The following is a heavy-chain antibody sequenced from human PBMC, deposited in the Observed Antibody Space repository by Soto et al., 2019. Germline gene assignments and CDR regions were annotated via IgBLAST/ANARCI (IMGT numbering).Heavy chain of an antibody. Sequence: EVQLLESGGGLVQPGGSLRLSCAASGFTFSSYAMSWVRQAPGKGLEWVSAISGSGGSTYYADSVKGRFTISRDNSKNTLYLQMNSRRAVDTSVYYCAKSGIVGAGGWFDPWGQGTLVTVSS. CDR1: GFTFSSYA. J-gene: IGHJ5*02. D-gene: IGHD1-26*01. V-gene: IGHV3-23*01. CDR2: ISGSGGST. CDR3: AKSGIVGAGGWFDP.